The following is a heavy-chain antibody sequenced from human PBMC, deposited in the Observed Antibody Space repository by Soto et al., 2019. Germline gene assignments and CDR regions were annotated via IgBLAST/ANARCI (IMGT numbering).Heavy chain of an antibody. D-gene: IGHD6-19*01. CDR1: GFAVSSKY. CDR2: IYGGGTT. Sequence: PGGSLRLSCAASGFAVSSKYTTWVRQAPGKGLEWVSVIYGGGTTYYADSVKGRFTISRDTSKNTLYLQMNSLRAEDTAVYYCVQTTGWPGFDFWGQGTLVTVS. V-gene: IGHV3-53*01. J-gene: IGHJ4*02. CDR3: VQTTGWPGFDF.